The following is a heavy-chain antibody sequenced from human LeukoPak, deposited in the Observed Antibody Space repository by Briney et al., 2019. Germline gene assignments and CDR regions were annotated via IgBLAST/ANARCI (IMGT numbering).Heavy chain of an antibody. CDR3: ARVARAEDYFDY. V-gene: IGHV3-74*01. J-gene: IGHJ4*02. Sequence: PGGSLRLSCAASGFTLSSYWMHWVRQAPGKGLVWVSRINSDGSSTSYADSVKGRFTISRDNAKNPLYLQMNSLRAEDTAVYYCARVARAEDYFDYWGQGTLVTVSS. CDR2: INSDGSST. CDR1: GFTLSSYW.